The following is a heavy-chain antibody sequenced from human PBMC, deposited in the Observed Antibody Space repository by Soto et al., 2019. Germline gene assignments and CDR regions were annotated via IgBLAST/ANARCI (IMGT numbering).Heavy chain of an antibody. CDR2: IIPIFGTA. CDR3: ARDFEALTYRGGGMDV. D-gene: IGHD3-9*01. V-gene: IGHV1-69*12. Sequence: QVQLVQSGAEVKKPGSSVKVSCKASGGTFSSYAISWVRQAPGQGLEWMGGIIPIFGTANYAQKFQGRVTITADESTSTAYMELGSLRSGDTAVYYCARDFEALTYRGGGMDVWGQGTTVTVSS. J-gene: IGHJ6*02. CDR1: GGTFSSYA.